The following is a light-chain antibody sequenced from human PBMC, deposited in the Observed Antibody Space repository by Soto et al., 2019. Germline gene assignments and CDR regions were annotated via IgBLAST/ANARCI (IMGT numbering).Light chain of an antibody. CDR2: DAS. CDR3: QQLSNWLLP. V-gene: IGKV3-11*01. CDR1: QSVSSY. Sequence: EIVLTQSPATLSLSPGERATLSCRASQSVSSYLAWYQQKPGQAPRLLIYDASNRATGIPARFSGSGSGTDFTIIISRLEPEDFAVYYCQQLSNWLLPFGGGTKVEIK. J-gene: IGKJ4*01.